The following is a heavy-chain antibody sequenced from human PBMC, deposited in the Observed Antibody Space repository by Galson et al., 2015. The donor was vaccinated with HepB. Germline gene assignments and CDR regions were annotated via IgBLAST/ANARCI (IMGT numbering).Heavy chain of an antibody. CDR3: ASLGSSGSYHYYYYGMDV. V-gene: IGHV3-33*01. D-gene: IGHD1-26*01. Sequence: SLRLSCAASGFTFSSYGMHWVRQAPGKGLEWVAVIWYDGSNKYYADSVKGRFTISRDNSKNTLYLQMNSLRAEDTAVYYCASLGSSGSYHYYYYGMDVWGQGTTVTVSS. J-gene: IGHJ6*02. CDR1: GFTFSSYG. CDR2: IWYDGSNK.